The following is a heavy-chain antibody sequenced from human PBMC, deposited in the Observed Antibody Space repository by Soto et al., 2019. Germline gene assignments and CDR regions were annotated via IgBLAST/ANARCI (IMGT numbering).Heavy chain of an antibody. CDR2: ISCDGGST. Sequence: WGSLRLSCAASVVTFDDYARHWVRQAPVKGLEWVSLISCDGGSTYYADSVKGRFTISRDNSKNSLYLQMNSLRTEDTALYYCAKGTAGTLDQYGMDVWGQGTTVTVSS. V-gene: IGHV3-43*01. D-gene: IGHD6-13*01. CDR1: VVTFDDYA. CDR3: AKGTAGTLDQYGMDV. J-gene: IGHJ6*02.